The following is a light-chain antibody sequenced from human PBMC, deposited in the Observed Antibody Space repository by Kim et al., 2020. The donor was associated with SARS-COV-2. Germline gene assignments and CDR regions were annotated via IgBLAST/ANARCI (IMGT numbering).Light chain of an antibody. J-gene: IGLJ2*01. V-gene: IGLV3-1*01. CDR3: QAWDSSTVV. CDR1: KLGDTY. CDR2: QDT. Sequence: SVSPGQTASITCSGDKLGDTYACWDQQKPGQSTVLVSYQDTKRPSGIPERFSGSNSGTTATLTISGTQAMDGADYYCQAWDSSTVVFGGGTQLTVL.